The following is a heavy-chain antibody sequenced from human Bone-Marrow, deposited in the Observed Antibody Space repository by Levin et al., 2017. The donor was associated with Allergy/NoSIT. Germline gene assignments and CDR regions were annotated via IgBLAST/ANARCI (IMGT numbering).Heavy chain of an antibody. V-gene: IGHV3-33*01. CDR2: IWYDGSNK. CDR1: GFTFSSYG. CDR3: ARERYDSSGYYYLDY. J-gene: IGHJ4*02. D-gene: IGHD3-22*01. Sequence: GGSLRLSCAASGFTFSSYGMHWVRQAPGKGLEWVAVIWYDGSNKYYADSVKGRFTISRDNSKNTLYLQMNSLRAEDTAVYYCARERYDSSGYYYLDYWGQGTLVTVSS.